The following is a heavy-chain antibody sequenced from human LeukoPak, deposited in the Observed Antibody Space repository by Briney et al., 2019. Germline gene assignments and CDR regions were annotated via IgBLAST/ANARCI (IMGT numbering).Heavy chain of an antibody. V-gene: IGHV3-33*01. CDR1: GFTFNIYG. J-gene: IGHJ6*03. CDR3: AGGPHFYYYMDV. Sequence: GGSLRLSCAASGFTFNIYGVHWVRQAPGKGLEWVALIRNDGSNKYYADSVKGRFTISRDNAKNSLYLQMNSLRAEDTAVYYCAGGPHFYYYMDVWGKGTTVTVSS. CDR2: IRNDGSNK.